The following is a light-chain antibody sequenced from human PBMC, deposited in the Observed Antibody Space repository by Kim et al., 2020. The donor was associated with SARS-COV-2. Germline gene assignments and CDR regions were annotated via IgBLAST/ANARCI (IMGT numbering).Light chain of an antibody. CDR3: QAWDSNTYV. CDR1: RLRNKY. CDR2: QDT. Sequence: SVSPGQTASIPCSGDRLRNKYVAWYQQKPGQSPVLVIYQDTKRPSGIPERFSGSTSGNTATLTISETQPLDEADYYCQAWDSNTYVFGAGTQLTVL. J-gene: IGLJ1*01. V-gene: IGLV3-1*01.